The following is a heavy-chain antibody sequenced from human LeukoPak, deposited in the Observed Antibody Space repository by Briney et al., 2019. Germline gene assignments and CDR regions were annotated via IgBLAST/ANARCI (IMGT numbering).Heavy chain of an antibody. J-gene: IGHJ6*02. Sequence: PSETLSLTCAVYGGSFSGYYWSWIRQPPGKGLEWIGEINHSGSTNYNPSLKSRVTISVDKSKNQFSLKLSSVTAADTAVYYCARSPEYGSYYYYGMDVWGQGTTVTVSS. CDR1: GGSFSGYY. D-gene: IGHD2/OR15-2a*01. CDR2: INHSGST. V-gene: IGHV4-34*01. CDR3: ARSPEYGSYYYYGMDV.